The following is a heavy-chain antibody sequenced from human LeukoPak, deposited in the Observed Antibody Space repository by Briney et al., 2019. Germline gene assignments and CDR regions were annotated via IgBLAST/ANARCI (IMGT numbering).Heavy chain of an antibody. V-gene: IGHV4-39*01. CDR1: GGSFSSISNY. CDR2: VYFSGRT. D-gene: IGHD2-15*01. J-gene: IGHJ4*02. Sequence: SETLSLTCTVSGGSFSSISNYWGWIRQPPGKGLQWIASVYFSGRTNYNPSLKSRVTVSVDTSERQFSLQLNSITTADTAVYYCARQGSAYYFDFWGQGLLVTVSS. CDR3: ARQGSAYYFDF.